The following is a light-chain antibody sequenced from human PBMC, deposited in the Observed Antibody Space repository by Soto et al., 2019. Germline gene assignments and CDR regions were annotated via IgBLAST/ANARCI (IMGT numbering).Light chain of an antibody. CDR2: GAS. CDR1: QSVSSSY. CDR3: QQYGSSPLT. V-gene: IGKV3-20*01. J-gene: IGKJ4*01. Sequence: EIMMTQSPGTLSLSPGERATLSCRASQSVSSSYLGWYQQKPGQAPRLLIYGASNRATGIPDRFSGIGSGTDFTLTISRLEPEDFAVYYCQQYGSSPLTFGEGTKVEIK.